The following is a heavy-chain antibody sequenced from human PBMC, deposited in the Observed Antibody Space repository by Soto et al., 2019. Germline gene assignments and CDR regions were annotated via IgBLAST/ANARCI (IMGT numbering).Heavy chain of an antibody. CDR3: ARAYTSSWYREQRYYYGMDI. Sequence: SVKVSCKASGGTFSSYAISWVRQAPGQGLEWMGGIIPIFGTANYAQKFQGRVTITADESTSTAYMELSSLRSEDTAVYYCARAYTSSWYREQRYYYGMDIWGQGTTVTVSS. D-gene: IGHD6-13*01. CDR1: GGTFSSYA. J-gene: IGHJ6*02. V-gene: IGHV1-69*13. CDR2: IIPIFGTA.